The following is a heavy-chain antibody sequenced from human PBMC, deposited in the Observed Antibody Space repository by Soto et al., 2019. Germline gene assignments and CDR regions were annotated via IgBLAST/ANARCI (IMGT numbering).Heavy chain of an antibody. J-gene: IGHJ6*02. CDR2: IYYSGST. Sequence: QVQLQESGPGLVKPSETLSLTCTVSGGSVSSGSYYWSWIRQPPGKGLEWIGYIYYSGSTNYNPSLKSRVTISVDPSKNQFSLKLGAVTAADTAVYYCARGLVGYYGSGNADPHYYGMDVWGQGTTVAVSS. V-gene: IGHV4-61*01. D-gene: IGHD3-10*01. CDR1: GGSVSSGSYY. CDR3: ARGLVGYYGSGNADPHYYGMDV.